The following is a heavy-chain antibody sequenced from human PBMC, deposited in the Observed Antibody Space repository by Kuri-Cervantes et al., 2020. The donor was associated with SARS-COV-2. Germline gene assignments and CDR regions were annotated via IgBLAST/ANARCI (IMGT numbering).Heavy chain of an antibody. V-gene: IGHV4-34*01. J-gene: IGHJ2*01. CDR1: GGSLSYYY. D-gene: IGHD6-13*01. Sequence: GSLRLSCEVYGGSLSYYYWSWVRQPPGKGLEWIGGINHSGSTNYNPSLKSRVTISGDTSKNQFSLKLSSVTAADTAVYYCARAELGLGWFFDLWGRGTLVTVSS. CDR3: ARAELGLGWFFDL. CDR2: INHSGST.